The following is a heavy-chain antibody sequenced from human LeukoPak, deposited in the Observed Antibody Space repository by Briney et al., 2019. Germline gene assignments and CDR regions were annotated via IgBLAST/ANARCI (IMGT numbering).Heavy chain of an antibody. CDR2: IWYDGSNK. D-gene: IGHD3-9*01. CDR1: GFTFSTYG. J-gene: IGHJ4*02. Sequence: GGSLRLSCAASGFTFSTYGIHWVRQAPGKGRVGVADIWYDGSNKFYAGSVKGRLTISRDNYNNTLYLQMNSLSADDKAVYYCPRCLVLRYFDWFGYFEYWGQGNLVTVSS. CDR3: PRCLVLRYFDWFGYFEY. V-gene: IGHV3-33*01.